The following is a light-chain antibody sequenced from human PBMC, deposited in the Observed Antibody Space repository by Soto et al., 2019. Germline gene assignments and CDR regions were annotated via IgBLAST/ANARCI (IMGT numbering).Light chain of an antibody. CDR1: QNINNW. J-gene: IGKJ1*01. Sequence: DFQMTQSPSTLSASVGVRVTITCRASQNINNWVAWYQQKPGKAPKFLIYDASTLQRGVSSRFSGSGFGTELSLTINSLQPDDSGSYYCQHTRTFGQGTKVEVK. V-gene: IGKV1-5*01. CDR3: QHTRT. CDR2: DAS.